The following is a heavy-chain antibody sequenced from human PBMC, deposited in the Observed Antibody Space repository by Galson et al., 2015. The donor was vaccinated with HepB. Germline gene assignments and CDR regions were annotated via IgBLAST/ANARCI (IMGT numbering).Heavy chain of an antibody. CDR1: GDSISTNRYY. CDR3: ARVFPYSSGTYYSIDAFDI. CDR2: IYYSGTS. D-gene: IGHD3-10*01. V-gene: IGHV4-39*07. Sequence: SETLSLTCTVSGDSISTNRYYWSWVRQPPGKGLEWIGSIYYSGTSYYNASLESRVTISVHTSKKEFSLKLSSVTAADTALYYCARVFPYSSGTYYSIDAFDIWGQGPTVTVSS. J-gene: IGHJ3*02.